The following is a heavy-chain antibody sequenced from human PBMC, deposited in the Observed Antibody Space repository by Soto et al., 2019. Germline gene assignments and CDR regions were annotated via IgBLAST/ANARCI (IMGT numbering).Heavy chain of an antibody. V-gene: IGHV4-34*01. Sequence: SETLCLTCGVDGGAFSGYYWSWIRQTPRKGREWIWEINHSGSTNYNPSLKSRVTISVDTSKNQFSLKLSSVTAADTAVYYCARGPRYFDWLLPLQYYYYGMDVWGQGTTVTVSS. D-gene: IGHD3-9*01. CDR1: GGAFSGYY. CDR3: ARGPRYFDWLLPLQYYYYGMDV. J-gene: IGHJ6*02. CDR2: INHSGST.